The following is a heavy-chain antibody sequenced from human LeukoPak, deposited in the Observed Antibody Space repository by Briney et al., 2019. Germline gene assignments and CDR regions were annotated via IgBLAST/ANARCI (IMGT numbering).Heavy chain of an antibody. V-gene: IGHV4-59*01. CDR2: IYYSGST. J-gene: IGHJ4*02. Sequence: SETLSLTCTVSGGSISSYYWSWIRQPPGKGLEWIGYIYYSGSTNYNPSLKSRVTISVDTSKNQFSLKLSSVTAADTAVYDCAGVYSGYDSVSYWGQGTLVTVSS. CDR3: AGVYSGYDSVSY. D-gene: IGHD5-12*01. CDR1: GGSISSYY.